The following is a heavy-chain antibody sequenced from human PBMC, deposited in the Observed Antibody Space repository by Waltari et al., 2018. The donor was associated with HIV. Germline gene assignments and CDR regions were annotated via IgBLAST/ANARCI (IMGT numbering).Heavy chain of an antibody. CDR1: GGSISSYY. J-gene: IGHJ4*02. CDR2: IYYSGST. Sequence: QVQLQESGPGLVKPSETLSLTCTVSGGSISSYYWSWIRQPPGKGLEWIGYIYYSGSTNYNPSLKSRVTISVDTSKNQFSLKLSSVTAADTAVYYCARHRSSIAARRNFDYWGQGTLVTVSS. CDR3: ARHRSSIAARRNFDY. V-gene: IGHV4-59*08. D-gene: IGHD6-6*01.